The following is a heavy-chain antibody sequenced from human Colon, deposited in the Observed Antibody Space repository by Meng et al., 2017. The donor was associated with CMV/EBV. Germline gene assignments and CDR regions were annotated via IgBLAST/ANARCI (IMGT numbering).Heavy chain of an antibody. D-gene: IGHD2-8*01. CDR2: TNEDGSDK. CDR3: ASTGPLYGLYFCY. CDR1: GSSFSNSW. J-gene: IGHJ4*02. Sequence: GESLKISCAASGSSFSNSWMIWVRRAPGKGLEWVAKTNEDGSDKYYVDSVKGRLTIFRDNAKNSVYLQMNSLRAEDTAVYYCASTGPLYGLYFCYWGQGTLVTVSS. V-gene: IGHV3-7*01.